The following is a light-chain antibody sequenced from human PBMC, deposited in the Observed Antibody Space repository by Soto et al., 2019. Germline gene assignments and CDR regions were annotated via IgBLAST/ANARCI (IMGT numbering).Light chain of an antibody. CDR3: QQRSIWPT. V-gene: IGKV3-11*01. CDR2: DAS. CDR1: QSVSNF. Sequence: ASQSVSNFLAWYQQKPGQAPRLLIYDASSRATGIPARFSGSGSGTEFTLTISSLEPEDFAVYYCQQRSIWPTFGQGTR. J-gene: IGKJ5*01.